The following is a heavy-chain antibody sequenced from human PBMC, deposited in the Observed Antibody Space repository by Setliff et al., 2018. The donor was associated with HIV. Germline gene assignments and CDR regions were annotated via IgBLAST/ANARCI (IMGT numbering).Heavy chain of an antibody. J-gene: IGHJ5*02. CDR2: IFYTGST. Sequence: SLTCSVSGGSISSSTYYWGWIRQPPGKGLEWNGDIFYTGSTYYNPSLKSRVAISVDTSENQFSLKLNSVTAADTAVYYCARRGRDGVFIMFATGFDPWGQGALVTVSS. CDR1: GGSISSSTYY. V-gene: IGHV4-39*01. D-gene: IGHD2-8*01. CDR3: ARRGRDGVFIMFATGFDP.